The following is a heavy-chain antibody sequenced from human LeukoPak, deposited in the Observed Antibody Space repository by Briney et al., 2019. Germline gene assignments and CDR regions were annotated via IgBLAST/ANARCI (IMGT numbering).Heavy chain of an antibody. Sequence: GASVKVSCKASGYTFTSYGISWVRQAPGQGLEWMGWISAYNGNTNYAQKLQGRVTMTTDTSTSTAYMELRSLRSDDTAVYYCARDYRYSGRNERGFDYWGQGTLVTVSS. J-gene: IGHJ4*02. D-gene: IGHD1-26*01. CDR1: GYTFTSYG. CDR2: ISAYNGNT. V-gene: IGHV1-18*01. CDR3: ARDYRYSGRNERGFDY.